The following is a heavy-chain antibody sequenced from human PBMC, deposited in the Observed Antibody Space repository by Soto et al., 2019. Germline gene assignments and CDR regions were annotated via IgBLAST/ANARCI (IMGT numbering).Heavy chain of an antibody. CDR2: VSVPSGDT. CDR3: ARTCRSGGSCYLEY. D-gene: IGHD2-15*01. V-gene: IGHV1-18*01. Sequence: QVQLVQSGAEVKEPGASVKVSCKASGYSFSSFGISWVRQAPGQGLEWVGWVSVPSGDTSSAQNFQGRVTVTTDTYTSTAYLEVGSLRSDDTAVYYCARTCRSGGSCYLEYWGEGTLVTVSS. J-gene: IGHJ4*02. CDR1: GYSFSSFG.